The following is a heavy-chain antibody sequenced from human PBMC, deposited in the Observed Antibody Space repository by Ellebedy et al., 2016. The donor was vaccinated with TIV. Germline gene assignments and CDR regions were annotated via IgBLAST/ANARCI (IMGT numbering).Heavy chain of an antibody. CDR2: ISGGSGSA. V-gene: IGHV3-48*04. J-gene: IGHJ4*02. Sequence: GGSLRLSXEVSGFTFSLYTMNWIRQAPGKGLEWASDISGGSGSAKYADSLKGRFTISRDNLKNSLYLQMNSLRVEDTALYYCARLRRRSSYYDSSGYFPDYWGQGALVTVSS. CDR3: ARLRRRSSYYDSSGYFPDY. D-gene: IGHD3-22*01. CDR1: GFTFSLYT.